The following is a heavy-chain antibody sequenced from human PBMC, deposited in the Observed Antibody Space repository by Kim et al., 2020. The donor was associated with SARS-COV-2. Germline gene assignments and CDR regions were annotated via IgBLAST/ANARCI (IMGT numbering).Heavy chain of an antibody. J-gene: IGHJ5*02. V-gene: IGHV4-34*13. D-gene: IGHD6-13*01. CDR3: ARGRIAAAGKAVWFDP. Sequence: SIKSRVTIPVDSSKNQFSLKLSSVTAADTAVYYCARGRIAAAGKAVWFDPWGQGTLVTVSS.